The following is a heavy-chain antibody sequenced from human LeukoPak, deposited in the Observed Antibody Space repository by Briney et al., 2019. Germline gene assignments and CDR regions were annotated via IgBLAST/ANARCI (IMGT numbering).Heavy chain of an antibody. J-gene: IGHJ4*02. D-gene: IGHD3-22*01. Sequence: GGSLRLSCAASGFTSSSYAMSWVRQAPGKGLEWVSAISGSGGSTYYADSVKGRFTISRDNSKNTLYLQMNSLRAEDTAVYYCAKDSYYYDSSGYSDWGQGTLVTVSS. V-gene: IGHV3-23*01. CDR2: ISGSGGST. CDR3: AKDSYYYDSSGYSD. CDR1: GFTSSSYA.